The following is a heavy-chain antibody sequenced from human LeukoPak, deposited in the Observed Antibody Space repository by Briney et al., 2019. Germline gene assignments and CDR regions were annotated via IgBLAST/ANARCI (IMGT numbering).Heavy chain of an antibody. D-gene: IGHD1-1*01. CDR3: AKDRKVPY. CDR1: GITFSSKW. J-gene: IGHJ4*02. CDR2: ISGSGGST. V-gene: IGHV3-23*01. Sequence: GGSLRLSCVPSGITFSSKWMSWVRQAPGKGLEWVSAISGSGGSTYYADSVKGRFTISRDNSKNTLYLQMNSLRAEDTAVYYCAKDRKVPYWGQGTLVTVSS.